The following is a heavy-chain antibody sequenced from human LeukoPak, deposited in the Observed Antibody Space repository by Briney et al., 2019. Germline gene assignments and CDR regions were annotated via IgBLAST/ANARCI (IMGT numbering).Heavy chain of an antibody. CDR1: GDSVSSNSAA. D-gene: IGHD6-13*01. V-gene: IGHV6-1*01. CDR2: TYYRSKWYN. Sequence: SQTLSLTCAISGDSVSSNSAAWNWIRQSPSRGLEWLGRTYYRSKWYNDYAVSVKSRITINPDTSKNQFSLQLNSVTPEDTAVYYCARGGRAAAGFRTHMTQNWFDPWGQGTLVTVSS. J-gene: IGHJ5*02. CDR3: ARGGRAAAGFRTHMTQNWFDP.